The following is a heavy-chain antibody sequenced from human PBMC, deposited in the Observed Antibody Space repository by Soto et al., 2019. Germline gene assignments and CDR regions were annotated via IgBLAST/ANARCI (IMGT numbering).Heavy chain of an antibody. Sequence: PSETLSLTCTVSGGSISRSNHYWAWIRQPPGKGLEWIGSFSYTGNTYYTPSLKSRATISVDMSKNQFSLKLTSVTAADTAVYYCARPIEGGSSGYYHWGQGTLVTVSS. V-gene: IGHV4-39*01. J-gene: IGHJ5*02. D-gene: IGHD3-22*01. CDR1: GGSISRSNHY. CDR2: FSYTGNT. CDR3: ARPIEGGSSGYYH.